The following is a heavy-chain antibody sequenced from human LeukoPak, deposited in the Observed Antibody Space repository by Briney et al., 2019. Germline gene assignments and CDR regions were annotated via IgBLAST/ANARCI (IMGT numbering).Heavy chain of an antibody. CDR2: ISGSGGST. CDR1: GFTFSDYY. CDR3: AKALGGEPPY. V-gene: IGHV3-23*01. D-gene: IGHD3-16*01. J-gene: IGHJ4*02. Sequence: GGSLRLSCAASGFTFSDYYMSWIRQAPGKGLEWVSAISGSGGSTYYADSVKGRFTISRDNSKNTLYLQMNSLRAEDTAVYYCAKALGGEPPYWGQGTLVTVSS.